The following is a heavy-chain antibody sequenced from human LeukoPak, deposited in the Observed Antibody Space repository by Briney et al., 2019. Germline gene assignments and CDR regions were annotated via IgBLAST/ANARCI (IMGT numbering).Heavy chain of an antibody. Sequence: PSETLSLTCAVSGGSISSSNWWSWVRQPPGKGLEWIGEIYHSGSTNYNPSLKSRVTISVDKSKNQFSLKLSSVTAADTAVYYCAREVNAAAVTPLDYWGQGTLVTVSS. D-gene: IGHD4-17*01. CDR2: IYHSGST. J-gene: IGHJ4*02. CDR1: GGSISSSNW. V-gene: IGHV4-4*02. CDR3: AREVNAAAVTPLDY.